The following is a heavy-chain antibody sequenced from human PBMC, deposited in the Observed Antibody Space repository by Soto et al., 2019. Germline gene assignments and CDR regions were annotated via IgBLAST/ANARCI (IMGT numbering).Heavy chain of an antibody. V-gene: IGHV1-46*01. J-gene: IGHJ4*02. Sequence: ASVKVSCKASGNTFTTYYVHWVRQAPGQGLEWMGVINPSDGGTSYAQKFQGRVTMTTDTSTSTVYMELSSLRSEDTAVYYCAREAGLRSEETDYWGQGTLVTVSS. CDR3: AREAGLRSEETDY. CDR2: INPSDGGT. CDR1: GNTFTTYY. D-gene: IGHD4-17*01.